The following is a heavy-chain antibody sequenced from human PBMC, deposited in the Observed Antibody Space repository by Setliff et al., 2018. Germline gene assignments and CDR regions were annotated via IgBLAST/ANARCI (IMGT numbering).Heavy chain of an antibody. Sequence: SETLSLTCTVYGGSFSSYYWNWIRQPPGKGLEWIGEIHHSGSTKYNPSLKSRVTISVDTSKNQFSLRLSSVTAADTAVYYCARLRKAVDGINFPRYMDVWGKGTTVTVSS. V-gene: IGHV4-34*01. CDR2: IHHSGST. CDR3: ARLRKAVDGINFPRYMDV. CDR1: GGSFSSYY. J-gene: IGHJ6*04. D-gene: IGHD6-19*01.